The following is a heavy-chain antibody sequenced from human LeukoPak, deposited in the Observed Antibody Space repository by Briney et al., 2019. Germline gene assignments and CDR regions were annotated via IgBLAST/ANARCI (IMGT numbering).Heavy chain of an antibody. CDR1: GGTFSGYT. D-gene: IGHD3-22*01. V-gene: IGHV1-69*01. CDR2: IIPMFGRA. CDR3: ATDASIYDSRGYYYLW. J-gene: IGHJ4*02. Sequence: ASVKVSCKASGGTFSGYTISWVRQAPGQGLEWMGGIIPMFGRANYAQKFQGRLTITADESSTTAYMELSGLRSEDTAVYYCATDASIYDSRGYYYLWWGQGTLVTVSS.